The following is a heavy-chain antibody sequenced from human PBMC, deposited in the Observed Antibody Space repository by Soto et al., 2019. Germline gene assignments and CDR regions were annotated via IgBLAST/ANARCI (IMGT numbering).Heavy chain of an antibody. V-gene: IGHV4-39*02. CDR2: IYYSGST. Sequence: SETLSLTCTVSSGSISSTPYYWAWIRQPPGKGLQWIGSIYYSGSTYYNPSLKSRVTISVDTSKSQFSLQVRSVTAADTAMYYCARDRTQQTIFDFWGPGTLVTVSS. CDR3: ARDRTQQTIFDF. CDR1: SGSISSTPYY. J-gene: IGHJ4*02.